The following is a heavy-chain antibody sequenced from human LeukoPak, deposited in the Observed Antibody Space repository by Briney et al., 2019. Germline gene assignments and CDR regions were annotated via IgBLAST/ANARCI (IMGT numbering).Heavy chain of an antibody. V-gene: IGHV4-59*01. J-gene: IGHJ3*02. CDR1: GGSISSYY. CDR3: ARAPQAHAFDI. CDR2: IYYSGST. Sequence: PSETLSLTCTVSGGSISSYYWSWIRQPPGKGLEWIGYIYYSGSTNYNPSLKSRVTISVDTSKNQFSLKLSSVTAADTAVYYCARAPQAHAFDIWGQGTMVTVSS.